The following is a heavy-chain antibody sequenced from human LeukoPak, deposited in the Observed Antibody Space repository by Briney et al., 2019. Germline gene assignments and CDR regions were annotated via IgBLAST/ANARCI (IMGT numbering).Heavy chain of an antibody. Sequence: PSGTLSLTCAVSGGSISSSNWWSWVRPPPGKGLEGIGEIYHSGSTNYNPSLKSRVTISVDKSKNQFSLKLSSVTAADTAVYYCARDLDGRGAASYFDYWGQRTLVTVSS. CDR3: ARDLDGRGAASYFDY. CDR2: IYHSGST. J-gene: IGHJ4*02. V-gene: IGHV4-4*02. CDR1: GGSISSSNW. D-gene: IGHD1-1*01.